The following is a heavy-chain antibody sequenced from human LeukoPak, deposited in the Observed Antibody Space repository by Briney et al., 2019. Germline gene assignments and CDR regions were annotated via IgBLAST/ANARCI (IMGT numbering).Heavy chain of an antibody. D-gene: IGHD6-13*01. V-gene: IGHV1-2*04. CDR3: ARKDGYTSSWSFDY. Sequence: ASVKASCKASGYTFTGYYMHWVRQAPGQGLEWMGWINPNSGGTNYTQKFQGWVTMTRDMSISTAYMELSRLRSDDTAVYYCARKDGYTSSWSFDYWGQGTLVTVSS. J-gene: IGHJ4*02. CDR2: INPNSGGT. CDR1: GYTFTGYY.